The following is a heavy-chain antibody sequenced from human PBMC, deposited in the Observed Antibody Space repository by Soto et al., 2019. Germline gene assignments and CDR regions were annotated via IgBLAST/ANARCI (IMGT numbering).Heavy chain of an antibody. J-gene: IGHJ6*02. Sequence: ASVKVYCKASGYTFTGYYMHWVRQAPGQGLEWMGWINPNSGGTNYAQKFQGWVTMTRDTSISTAYMELSRLRSDDAAVYYCARKGEYSSSSGYYGMDVWGQGTTVTVSS. V-gene: IGHV1-2*04. CDR2: INPNSGGT. CDR1: GYTFTGYY. D-gene: IGHD6-6*01. CDR3: ARKGEYSSSSGYYGMDV.